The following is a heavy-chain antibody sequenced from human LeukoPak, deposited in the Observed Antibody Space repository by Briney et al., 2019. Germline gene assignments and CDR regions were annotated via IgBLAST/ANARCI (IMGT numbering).Heavy chain of an antibody. CDR2: ISGSGGST. J-gene: IGHJ2*01. CDR1: GFTFSSYA. D-gene: IGHD4-17*01. CDR3: AKDPEDYGDYWNWYFDL. Sequence: PGGSLRLSCAASGFTFSSYAMSWVRQAPGKGLEWVSAISGSGGSTYYADSVKGRFTISRDNSKNTLYLQMNSLRAEDTAVYYCAKDPEDYGDYWNWYFDLWGRGTLVTVSS. V-gene: IGHV3-23*01.